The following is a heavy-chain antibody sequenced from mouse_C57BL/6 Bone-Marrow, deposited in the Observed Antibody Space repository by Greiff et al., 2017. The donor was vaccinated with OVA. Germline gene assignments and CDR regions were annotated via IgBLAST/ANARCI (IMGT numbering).Heavy chain of an antibody. CDR1: GFSFNTYA. CDR2: IRSKSNMYAT. V-gene: IGHV10-1*01. Sequence: DVKLVESGGGLVQPKGSLKLSCAASGFSFNTYAMNWVRQAQGKGLEWVARIRSKSNMYATYYDDSVKDIFTISRDDSESMLYLQMNSLITEYAAMSYLLSSWFAYWGQGTLVTVSA. J-gene: IGHJ3*01. CDR3: LSSWFAY.